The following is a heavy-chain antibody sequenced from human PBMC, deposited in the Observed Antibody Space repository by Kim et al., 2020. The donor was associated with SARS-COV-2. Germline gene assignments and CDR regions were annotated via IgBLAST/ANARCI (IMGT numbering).Heavy chain of an antibody. Sequence: GGSLRLSCAASGFTFSSYAMHWVRQAPGKGLEWVAVISYDGSNKYYADSVKGRFTISRDNSKNTLYLQMNSLRAEDTAVYYCARDGGVDTAMATGNYYY. D-gene: IGHD5-18*01. V-gene: IGHV3-30-3*01. CDR2: ISYDGSNK. CDR1: GFTFSSYA. CDR3: ARDGGVDTAMATGNYYY. J-gene: IGHJ6*01.